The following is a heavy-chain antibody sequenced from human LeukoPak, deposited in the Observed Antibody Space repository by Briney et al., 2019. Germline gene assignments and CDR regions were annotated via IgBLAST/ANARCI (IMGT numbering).Heavy chain of an antibody. J-gene: IGHJ4*02. V-gene: IGHV3-43*01. D-gene: IGHD6-19*01. CDR1: GFTFDDYT. CDR3: AKDTGHDIAVAGMNY. Sequence: PGGSLRLSCAASGFTFDDYTMHWVRQAPGKGLEWVSLISWDGGSTYYADSVKGRFTISRDNSKNSLYLQMNSLRTEDTALYYCAKDTGHDIAVAGMNYWGQGTLVTVSS. CDR2: ISWDGGST.